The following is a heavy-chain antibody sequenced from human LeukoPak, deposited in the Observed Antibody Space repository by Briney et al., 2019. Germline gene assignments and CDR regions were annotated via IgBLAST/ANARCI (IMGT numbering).Heavy chain of an antibody. CDR3: AKDVVWSLDP. V-gene: IGHV3-30*18. D-gene: IGHD2-15*01. J-gene: IGHJ5*02. CDR1: GFTFSSYG. Sequence: GRSLRLSCAASGFTFSSYGMHWVRQAPGKGLEWVAAISYDGSNKYYADSVKGRFTISRDNSKNTLYLQMNSLRAEDTAVYYCAKDVVWSLDPWGQGTLVTVSS. CDR2: ISYDGSNK.